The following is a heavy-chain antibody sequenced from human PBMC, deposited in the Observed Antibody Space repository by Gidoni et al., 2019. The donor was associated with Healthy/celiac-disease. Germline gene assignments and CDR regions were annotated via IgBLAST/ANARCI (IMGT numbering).Heavy chain of an antibody. D-gene: IGHD2-15*01. CDR1: GFTFSSYA. V-gene: IGHV3-23*01. CDR2: ISGSGGST. Sequence: EVQLLESGGGLVQPGGSLRLSCAASGFTFSSYAMSWGRQAPGKGLEWVSAISGSGGSTYYADSVKGRFTISRDNSKNTLYLQMNSLRAEDTAVYYCAKLPHLEAKDIVVVVAATEDYWGQGTLVTVSS. J-gene: IGHJ4*02. CDR3: AKLPHLEAKDIVVVVAATEDY.